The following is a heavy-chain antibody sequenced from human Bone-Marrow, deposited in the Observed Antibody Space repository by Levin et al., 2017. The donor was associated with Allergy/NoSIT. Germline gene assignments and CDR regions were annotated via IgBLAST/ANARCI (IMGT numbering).Heavy chain of an antibody. CDR2: TYYRSRWYN. CDR3: VRGRVSAFDI. CDR1: GDSLFTNGVA. D-gene: IGHD3-22*01. V-gene: IGHV6-1*01. Sequence: LRLSCAISGDSLFTNGVAWNWVRQSPSRGLEWLGRTYYRSRWYNEYTESVKGRISINPDTSKNQFSLQLNSVTPEDTAVYYCVRGRVSAFDIWGQGTTVTVSS. J-gene: IGHJ3*02.